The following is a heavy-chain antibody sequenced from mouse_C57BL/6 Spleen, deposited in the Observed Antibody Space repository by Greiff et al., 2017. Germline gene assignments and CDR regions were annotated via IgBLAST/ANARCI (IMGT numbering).Heavy chain of an antibody. CDR2: IGPGSGST. D-gene: IGHD2-2*01. V-gene: IGHV1-77*01. Sequence: VQLQQSGAELVKPGASVKISCKASGYTFTDYYINWVKQRPGQGLAWIGKIGPGSGSTYYNEKFKGKATLTADKSSSTAYMQLSSLTSEDSAVYFCAIYYGYDGGFAYWGQGTLVTVSA. CDR3: AIYYGYDGGFAY. CDR1: GYTFTDYY. J-gene: IGHJ3*01.